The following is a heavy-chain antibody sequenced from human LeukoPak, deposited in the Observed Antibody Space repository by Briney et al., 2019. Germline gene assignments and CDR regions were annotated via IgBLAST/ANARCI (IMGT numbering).Heavy chain of an antibody. CDR2: ISGSGGST. Sequence: PGGSLRLSCAASGLTFSSYAMSWVRQAPGKGLEWVSAISGSGGSTYYADSVKGRFTISRDNSKNTLYLQMNSLRAEDTAVYYCAKNRVAGDCYYGVDVWGQGTTVTVSS. CDR3: AKNRVAGDCYYGVDV. CDR1: GLTFSSYA. V-gene: IGHV3-23*01. J-gene: IGHJ6*02. D-gene: IGHD6-19*01.